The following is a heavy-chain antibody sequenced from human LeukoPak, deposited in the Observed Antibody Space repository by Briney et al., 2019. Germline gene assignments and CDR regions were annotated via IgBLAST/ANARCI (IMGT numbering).Heavy chain of an antibody. J-gene: IGHJ4*02. V-gene: IGHV3-7*01. D-gene: IGHD3-16*01. CDR2: IKQDGSEK. CDR1: GFTFSSYW. Sequence: GGSLRLSCAASGFTFSSYWMSWVRQAPGKGLEWVANIKQDGSEKYYVDSVKGRFTISRDNAKNSLYLQMNSLRAEDTAVYYCARDYGGVLFSSSPAPGFDYWGQGTLVTVSS. CDR3: ARDYGGVLFSSSPAPGFDY.